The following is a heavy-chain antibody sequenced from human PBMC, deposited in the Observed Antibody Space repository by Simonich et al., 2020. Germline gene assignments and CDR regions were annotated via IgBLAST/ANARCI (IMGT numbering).Heavy chain of an antibody. CDR1: GFTFSSYE. D-gene: IGHD6-6*01. V-gene: IGHV3-48*03. CDR3: ARDFRLQLVEIGTYYYYGMDV. CDR2: ISSSGSTI. Sequence: EVQLVESGGGLVQPGGSLRLSCAASGFTFSSYEMNWVRQAPGKGLEWVSYISSSGSTIYYADSVKGRFTISRDNAKNSLYLQMNSLRAEDTAVYYCARDFRLQLVEIGTYYYYGMDVWGQGTTVTASS. J-gene: IGHJ6*02.